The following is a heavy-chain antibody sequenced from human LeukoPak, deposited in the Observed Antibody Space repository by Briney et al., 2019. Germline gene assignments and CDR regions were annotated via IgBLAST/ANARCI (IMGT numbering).Heavy chain of an antibody. CDR2: ISGSGGST. J-gene: IGHJ4*02. D-gene: IGHD6-13*01. V-gene: IGHV3-23*01. CDR3: ARGRSRRIAAAGRGGDYFDY. CDR1: GFTFSSYA. Sequence: GGSLRLSCAASGFTFSSYAMSWVRQAPGKGLEWVSAISGSGGSTYYADSVKGRFTISRDNSKNTLYLQMNSLRAEDTAVYYCARGRSRRIAAAGRGGDYFDYWGQGTLVTVSS.